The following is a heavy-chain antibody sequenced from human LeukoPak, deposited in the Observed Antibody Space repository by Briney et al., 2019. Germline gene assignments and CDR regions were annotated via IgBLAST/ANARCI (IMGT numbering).Heavy chain of an antibody. CDR2: ISAYNGNT. CDR3: ARVEYCSGGSCYENWFDP. V-gene: IGHV1-18*01. CDR1: GYTFTSYG. Sequence: ASVKVSCKASGYTFTSYGISWVRQAPGQGLEWMGWISAYNGNTNYAQKLQGRVTMTTDTSTSTAYMELRSLRSDDTAVYYCARVEYCSGGSCYENWFDPWGQGTLVTVSS. D-gene: IGHD2-15*01. J-gene: IGHJ5*02.